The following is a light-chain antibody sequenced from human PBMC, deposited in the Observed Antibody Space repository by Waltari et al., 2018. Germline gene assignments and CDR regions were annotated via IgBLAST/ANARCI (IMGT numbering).Light chain of an antibody. J-gene: IGKJ1*01. CDR3: QQYYSAPWT. Sequence: DIQMTQSPSTLSASVGHRVTITCRASQSISTLLAWYQQKPGKAPKLLIYKASDLESGVPSRFGGSGSGTEFTLTISSLQPDDVATYHCQQYYSAPWTFGRGTKVEI. CDR2: KAS. V-gene: IGKV1-5*03. CDR1: QSISTL.